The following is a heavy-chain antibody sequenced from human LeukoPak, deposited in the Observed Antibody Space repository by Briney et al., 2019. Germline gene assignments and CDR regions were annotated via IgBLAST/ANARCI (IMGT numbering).Heavy chain of an antibody. V-gene: IGHV1-8*01. CDR1: GYTFTSYD. Sequence: GASVKVSCKASGYTFTSYDINWVRQATGQGLEWMGWMSPNSGNTGYAQKFQGRVTMTRNTSISTAYMELSSLRSEDTAVYYCARASGWPNNWFDPWGQGTLVTVSS. J-gene: IGHJ5*02. D-gene: IGHD6-19*01. CDR3: ARASGWPNNWFDP. CDR2: MSPNSGNT.